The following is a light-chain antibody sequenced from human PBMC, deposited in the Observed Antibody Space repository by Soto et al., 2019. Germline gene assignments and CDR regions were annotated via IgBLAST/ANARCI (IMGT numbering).Light chain of an antibody. V-gene: IGKV1-9*01. CDR2: VAS. Sequence: IQLTQSPSSLSASVGDRVAITCRASQDIDNYLAWYQQKPGKAPKLLISVASTLQRGVPSRFSGSGSGTDFTLTISSLQPEDFATYYCQQLSHYPTTFAQGTRLEIK. J-gene: IGKJ5*01. CDR1: QDIDNY. CDR3: QQLSHYPTT.